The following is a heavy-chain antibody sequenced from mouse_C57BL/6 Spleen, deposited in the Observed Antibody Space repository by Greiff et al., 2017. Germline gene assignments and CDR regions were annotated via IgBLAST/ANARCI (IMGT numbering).Heavy chain of an antibody. J-gene: IGHJ2*01. V-gene: IGHV1-80*01. CDR2: IYPGDGDT. CDR3: ARGMVLPHYFDY. CDR1: GYAFSSYW. D-gene: IGHD1-1*01. Sequence: QSGAELVKPGASVKISCKASGYAFSSYWMNWVKQRPGKGLEWIGQIYPGDGDTNYNGKFKGKATLTADKSSSTAYMQLSSLTSEDSAVYFYARGMVLPHYFDYWGQGTTLTVSS.